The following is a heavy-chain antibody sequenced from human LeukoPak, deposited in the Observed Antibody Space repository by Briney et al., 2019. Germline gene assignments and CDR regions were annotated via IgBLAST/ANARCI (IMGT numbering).Heavy chain of an antibody. CDR1: GFTFSSYS. D-gene: IGHD3-10*01. V-gene: IGHV3-21*01. Sequence: RAGGFLRLSCAASGFTFSSYSMNWVRQAPGKGLEWVSPISSSSSYIYYADSVKGRFTISRDNAKNSLYLQMNSLRAEDTAVYYCARDPVVYRYYYGSGSSRENWFDPWGQGTLVTVSS. CDR2: ISSSSSYI. CDR3: ARDPVVYRYYYGSGSSRENWFDP. J-gene: IGHJ5*02.